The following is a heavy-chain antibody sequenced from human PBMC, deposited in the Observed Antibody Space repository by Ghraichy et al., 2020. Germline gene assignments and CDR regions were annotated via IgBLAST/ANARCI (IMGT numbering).Heavy chain of an antibody. V-gene: IGHV3-7*03. CDR2: IKDDGSEI. D-gene: IGHD3-10*01. CDR3: AKIYASGSYYRWFAY. Sequence: GGSLRLSCAASGFTFSSSWMTWVRQAPGKGLEWVANIKDDGSEIHYVDSVKGRFAISRDNAKNSLFLQMNSLRADDTAVYYCAKIYASGSYYRWFAYWGQGTLVTVSS. J-gene: IGHJ4*02. CDR1: GFTFSSSW.